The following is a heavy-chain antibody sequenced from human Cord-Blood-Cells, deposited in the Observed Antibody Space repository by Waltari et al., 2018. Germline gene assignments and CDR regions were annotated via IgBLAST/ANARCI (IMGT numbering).Heavy chain of an antibody. CDR1: GYTFTGYY. V-gene: IGHV1-2*02. Sequence: QVQLVQSGAEVKKHGASVKVSCKASGYTFTGYYMHWVRQAPGQGLEWMGWINPNSGDTSISTAYMELSRLRSDDTAVYYCATVPYCSSTSCYNWFDPWGQGTLVTVSS. D-gene: IGHD2-2*01. CDR3: ATVPYCSSTSCYNWFDP. CDR2: INPNSG. J-gene: IGHJ5*02.